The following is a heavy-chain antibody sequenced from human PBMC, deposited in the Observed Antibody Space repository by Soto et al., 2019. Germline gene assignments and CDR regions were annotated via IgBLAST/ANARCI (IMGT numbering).Heavy chain of an antibody. J-gene: IGHJ6*02. V-gene: IGHV4-34*01. D-gene: IGHD3-10*01. Sequence: SETLSLTXAGYGGSFSGYYWSWIRQPPGKGLEWIGEINHSGSTNYNPSLKSRVTISVDTSKNQFSLKLSSVTAADTAVYYCARGHGANYYGSGSYLTQYYYYGMDVWGQGTTVTVSS. CDR2: INHSGST. CDR3: ARGHGANYYGSGSYLTQYYYYGMDV. CDR1: GGSFSGYY.